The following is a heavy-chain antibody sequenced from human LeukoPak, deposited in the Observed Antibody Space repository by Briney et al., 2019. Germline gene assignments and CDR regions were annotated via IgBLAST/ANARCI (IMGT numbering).Heavy chain of an antibody. CDR1: GFTFRTFW. Sequence: EGSLRLSCEASGFTFRTFWMSWVRQAPGKGLEWVANINQDGSEKYYVDSVRGRFTISRDNAKNSLYLQMNSLRDEDTALYYCARGGRVHFDYWGQGTLVTVSS. J-gene: IGHJ4*02. CDR2: INQDGSEK. CDR3: ARGGRVHFDY. V-gene: IGHV3-7*01.